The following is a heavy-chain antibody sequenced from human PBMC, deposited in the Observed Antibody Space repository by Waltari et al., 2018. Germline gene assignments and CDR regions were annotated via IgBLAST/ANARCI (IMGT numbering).Heavy chain of an antibody. D-gene: IGHD2-15*01. V-gene: IGHV1-69*02. CDR3: ASDVGEPDAFDI. CDR2: SIPILGIA. Sequence: QVQLVQSGAEVKKPGSSVKVSCKASGGTFSSYTISWVRQAPGQGLEWMGRSIPILGIANYAQKFQGRVTITADKSTSTAYMELSSLRSEDTAVYYCASDVGEPDAFDIWGQGTMVTVSS. J-gene: IGHJ3*02. CDR1: GGTFSSYT.